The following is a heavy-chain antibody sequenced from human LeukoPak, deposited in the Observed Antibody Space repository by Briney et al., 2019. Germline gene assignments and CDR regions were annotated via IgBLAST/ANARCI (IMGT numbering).Heavy chain of an antibody. V-gene: IGHV1-69*05. D-gene: IGHD2-21*02. CDR1: GGTFSSYA. Sequence: SVKVSCKASGGTFSSYAISWVRQAPGQGLGWMGGIIPIFGTANYAQKFQGRVTITTDESTSTAYMELSSLRSEDTAVYYCAGMFCGGNCSYLDYWGQGTLVTVSS. J-gene: IGHJ4*02. CDR2: IIPIFGTA. CDR3: AGMFCGGNCSYLDY.